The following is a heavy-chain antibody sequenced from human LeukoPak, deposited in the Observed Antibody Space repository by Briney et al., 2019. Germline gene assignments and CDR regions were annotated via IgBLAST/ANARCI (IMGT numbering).Heavy chain of an antibody. Sequence: GGSLRLSCAASGFTFSSYAMSWVRQAPGKGLEWVSAISGSGGSTYYADSVKGRFTISRVNSKNTLYLQMNSLRAEDTAVYYCAKAGSYDILTGYYHDAFDIWGQGTMVTVSS. J-gene: IGHJ3*02. V-gene: IGHV3-23*01. CDR3: AKAGSYDILTGYYHDAFDI. CDR1: GFTFSSYA. CDR2: ISGSGGST. D-gene: IGHD3-9*01.